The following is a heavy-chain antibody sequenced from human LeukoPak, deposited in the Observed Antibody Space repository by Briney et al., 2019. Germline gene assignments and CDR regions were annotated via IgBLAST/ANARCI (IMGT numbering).Heavy chain of an antibody. V-gene: IGHV4-34*01. CDR2: INHSGST. CDR1: GVYFSGYY. CDR3: ARQTRILRYFDWLPKPKFDY. D-gene: IGHD3-9*01. Sequence: SETLSLTCAVYGVYFSGYYWSWLRQPPGKGLDWIGEINHSGSTNYNPPLKSRVTISVETSKNQFSLKLSSVTAADTAVYYCARQTRILRYFDWLPKPKFDYWGQGTVVTVSS. J-gene: IGHJ4*02.